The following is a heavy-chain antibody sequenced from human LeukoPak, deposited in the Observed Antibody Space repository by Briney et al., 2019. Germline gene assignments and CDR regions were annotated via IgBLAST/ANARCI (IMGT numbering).Heavy chain of an antibody. J-gene: IGHJ4*02. Sequence: SETLSLTCTVSGGSISSSSYYWGWIRQPPGKGLEWIGSIYYSGSTYYNPSLKSRVTISVDTSRNQFSLKLSSVTAADTAVYYCARVPVVVQNEAYFDYWGQGTLVTVSS. D-gene: IGHD2-2*01. CDR1: GGSISSSSYY. CDR3: ARVPVVVQNEAYFDY. V-gene: IGHV4-39*07. CDR2: IYYSGST.